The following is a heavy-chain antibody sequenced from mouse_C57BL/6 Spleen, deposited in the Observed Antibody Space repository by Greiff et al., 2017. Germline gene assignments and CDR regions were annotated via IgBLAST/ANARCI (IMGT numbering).Heavy chain of an antibody. Sequence: EVKLMESGGGLVKPGGSLKLSCAASGFTFSDYGMHWVRQAPEKGLEWVAYISSGSSTIYYADTVKGRFTISRDNAKNTRFLQMTSLRAEDTAMYYCARPETDYWGQGTTLTVSS. CDR1: GFTFSDYG. CDR3: ARPETDY. V-gene: IGHV5-17*01. J-gene: IGHJ2*01. CDR2: ISSGSSTI.